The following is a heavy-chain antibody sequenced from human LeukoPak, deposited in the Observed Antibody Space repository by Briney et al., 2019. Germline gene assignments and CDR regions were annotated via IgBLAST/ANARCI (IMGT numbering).Heavy chain of an antibody. CDR2: ISSSGSTI. V-gene: IGHV3-11*01. J-gene: IGHJ6*03. CDR3: ARAPYYYYMDV. CDR1: GFTFSDYY. Sequence: GGSLRLSCAASGFTFSDYYMSWIRQAPGKGLEWVSYISSSGSTIYYADSVKGRYTISRDNAKNSLYQQMNSLRAEDTAVYYCARAPYYYYMDVWGKGTTVTVSS.